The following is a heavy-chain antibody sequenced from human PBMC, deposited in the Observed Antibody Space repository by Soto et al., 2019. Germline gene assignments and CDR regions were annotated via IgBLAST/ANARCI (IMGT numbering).Heavy chain of an antibody. CDR1: GGSISSSNW. CDR3: ASGTSAGAASWRFDY. CDR2: IYHSGST. J-gene: IGHJ4*02. Sequence: QVQLQESGPGLVKPSGTLSLTCAVSGGSISSSNWWSWVRQPPGKGLAWIGAIYHSGSTNYNPSLKSRITISVDKSKNQFSLKLSSVTAADTAVYYGASGTSAGAASWRFDYWGQGTLVTVSS. D-gene: IGHD6-13*01. V-gene: IGHV4-4*02.